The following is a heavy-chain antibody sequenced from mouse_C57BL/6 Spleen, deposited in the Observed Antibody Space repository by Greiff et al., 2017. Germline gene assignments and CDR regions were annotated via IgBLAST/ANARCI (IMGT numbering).Heavy chain of an antibody. CDR2: IYPGDGGT. V-gene: IGHV1-80*01. J-gene: IGHJ4*01. CDR1: GYAFSSYW. CDR3: ARYHDSDAMDY. Sequence: QVQLQQSGAELVQPGASVKLSCKASGYAFSSYWMNWVRQRPGKGLEWIGHIYPGDGGTNYNGNFKGKVTLTADKSTSTAYMQLSSLTSEDTAVYFCARYHDSDAMDYWGQGTSVTVSS. D-gene: IGHD3-2*01.